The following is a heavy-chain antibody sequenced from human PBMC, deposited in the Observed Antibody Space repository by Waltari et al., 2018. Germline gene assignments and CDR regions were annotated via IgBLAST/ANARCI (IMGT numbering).Heavy chain of an antibody. CDR3: ARGMVGVAYFDC. V-gene: IGHV3-48*04. CDR1: GFTFSSYS. J-gene: IGHJ4*02. CDR2: ISSSSTI. D-gene: IGHD1-26*01. Sequence: EVQLVESGGGLVQPGGSLRLSCVASGFTFSSYSMNWVRQAPGKGLEWVSYISSSSTINYADSVKGRFTISRDSPKNSLYLQMNSLRAEDAAVYYCARGMVGVAYFDCWGQGALVSVSS.